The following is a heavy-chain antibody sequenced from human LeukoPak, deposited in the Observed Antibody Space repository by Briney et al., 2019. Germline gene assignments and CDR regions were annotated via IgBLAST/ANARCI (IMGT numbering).Heavy chain of an antibody. CDR1: GFTFSSYG. J-gene: IGHJ4*02. CDR2: FDPEDGET. Sequence: PGGSLRLSCAASGFTFSSYGMSWVRQAPGKGLEWMGGFDPEDGETIYAQKFQGRVTMTEDTSTDTAYMELSSLRSEDTAVYYCAREDRDSSSWYLFDYWGQGTLVTVSS. D-gene: IGHD6-13*01. CDR3: AREDRDSSSWYLFDY. V-gene: IGHV1-24*01.